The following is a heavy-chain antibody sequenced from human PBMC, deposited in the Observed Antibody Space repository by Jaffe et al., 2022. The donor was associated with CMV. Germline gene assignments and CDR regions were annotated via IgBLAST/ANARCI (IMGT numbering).Heavy chain of an antibody. J-gene: IGHJ6*03. V-gene: IGHV5-51*01. CDR3: ARHKNYDSSGYPAGGEDYYYYMDV. CDR1: GYSFTSYW. D-gene: IGHD3-22*01. Sequence: EVQLVQSGAEVKKPGESLKISCKGSGYSFTSYWIGWVRQMPGKGLEWMGIIYPGDSDTRYSPSFQGQVTISADKSISTAYLQWSSLKASDTAMYYCARHKNYDSSGYPAGGEDYYYYMDVWGKGTTVTVSS. CDR2: IYPGDSDT.